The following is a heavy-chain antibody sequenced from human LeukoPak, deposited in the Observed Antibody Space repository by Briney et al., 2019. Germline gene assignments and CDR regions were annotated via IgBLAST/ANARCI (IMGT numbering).Heavy chain of an antibody. CDR2: VNPDSGGS. CDR1: GYSFSDYY. Sequence: ASVKVSCKASGYSFSDYYIQWVRQVPGQGPEWMGWVNPDSGGSICAQRFQGRVTLTRDTSINTAYLELTSLKSDDTALYFCARVSWTTGGLGYWGQGTLVTVPS. J-gene: IGHJ4*02. D-gene: IGHD4-11*01. V-gene: IGHV1-2*02. CDR3: ARVSWTTGGLGY.